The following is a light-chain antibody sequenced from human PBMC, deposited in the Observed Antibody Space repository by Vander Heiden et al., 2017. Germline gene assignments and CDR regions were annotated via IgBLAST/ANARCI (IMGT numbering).Light chain of an antibody. V-gene: IGLV3-1*01. CDR2: QDT. CDR3: QAWDNNTVI. Sequence: SFELAQPPSVSVSPGQTASIHCSGYELGDKYACWYQQKPGQSPVLVIYQDTKRPSGIPERISGSNSGNTATLTISGTEAMDEADYVCQAWDNNTVIFGGGTKLSVL. CDR1: ELGDKY. J-gene: IGLJ2*01.